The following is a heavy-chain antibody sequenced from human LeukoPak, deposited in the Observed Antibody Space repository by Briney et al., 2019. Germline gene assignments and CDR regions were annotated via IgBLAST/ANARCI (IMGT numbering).Heavy chain of an antibody. J-gene: IGHJ4*02. V-gene: IGHV3-48*03. CDR3: ARDGKDYDFWSGQHYFDY. CDR1: GFTFSSNE. CDR2: ISSSGSTI. D-gene: IGHD3-3*01. Sequence: GGSLRLSCAASGFTFSSNEMNWVRQAPGKGLEWVSYISSSGSTIYYADSVKGRFTISRDNAKNSLYLQMNSLRAEDTAVYYCARDGKDYDFWSGQHYFDYWGQGTLVTVTS.